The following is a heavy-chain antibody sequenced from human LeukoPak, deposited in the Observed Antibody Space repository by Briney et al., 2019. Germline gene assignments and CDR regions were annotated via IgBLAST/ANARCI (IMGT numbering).Heavy chain of an antibody. Sequence: GGSLSLSCAASGVAFTSFTMKWVRQPPARGLEWFSSISGTGGNTYYAASVKGRFTISGDNSKNQFYLQMNSLRAEDTAVYYCAKGVTMVRGVIIRLYYFDYWGQGTLVTVSS. CDR2: ISGTGGNT. V-gene: IGHV3-23*01. D-gene: IGHD3-10*01. CDR1: GVAFTSFT. J-gene: IGHJ4*02. CDR3: AKGVTMVRGVIIRLYYFDY.